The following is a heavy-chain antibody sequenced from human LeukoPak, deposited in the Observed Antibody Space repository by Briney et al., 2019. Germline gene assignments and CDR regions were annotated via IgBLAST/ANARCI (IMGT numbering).Heavy chain of an antibody. V-gene: IGHV3-7*01. J-gene: IGHJ4*02. CDR3: ARRGELLDY. CDR2: IKQDGSEK. D-gene: IGHD1-26*01. CDR1: GFTFSSYW. Sequence: GGSLKLSCAASGFTFSSYWMSWVRQAPGKGLEGVANIKQDGSEKYYVDSVKGPFTISRDNAKNSLYLQMNSLRAADTAVYYCARRGELLDYWGQGTLVTVSS.